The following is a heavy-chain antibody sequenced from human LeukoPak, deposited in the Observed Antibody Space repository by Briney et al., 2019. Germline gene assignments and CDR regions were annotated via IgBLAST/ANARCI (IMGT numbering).Heavy chain of an antibody. CDR3: ASRISSGSSWYRPFDY. CDR2: SYYSGST. D-gene: IGHD6-13*01. J-gene: IGHJ4*02. CDR1: GDSISTYY. V-gene: IGHV4-59*01. Sequence: SETLSLTCSVSGDSISTYYWTWIRQPPGKGLEWIGSSYYSGSTNYNPSLKSRVTTSVDTSENQFSLKLNSVTAADTAVYYCASRISSGSSWYRPFDYWGQGTLVTVSS.